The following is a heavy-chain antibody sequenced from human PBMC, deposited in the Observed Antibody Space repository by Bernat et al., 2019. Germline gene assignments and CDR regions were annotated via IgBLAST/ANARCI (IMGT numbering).Heavy chain of an antibody. J-gene: IGHJ4*02. CDR1: GGSISSSSYY. CDR2: IYYSGTT. D-gene: IGHD3-3*01. CDR3: ARQPRIFGVFTTDY. V-gene: IGHV4-39*01. Sequence: QLQLQESGPGLLKASETLSLTCIVSGGSISSSSYYWGWIRQPPGKGLEWIGSIYYSGTTYYNPSLKSRVTISVDTSRNQFSLKLSSVTAADTAVYYCARQPRIFGVFTTDYWGQGILVTVSS.